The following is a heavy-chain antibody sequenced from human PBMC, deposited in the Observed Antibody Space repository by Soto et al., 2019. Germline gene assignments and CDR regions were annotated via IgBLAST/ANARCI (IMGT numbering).Heavy chain of an antibody. CDR1: GFTFSSYA. J-gene: IGHJ3*02. CDR3: ARVQAGSGSYLIGAFDI. V-gene: IGHV3-30-3*01. D-gene: IGHD1-26*01. CDR2: ISYDGSNK. Sequence: GGSLRLSCAASGFTFSSYAMHWVRQAPGKGLEWVAVISYDGSNKYYADSVKGRFTISRDNSKNTLYLQMNSLRAEDTAVYYCARVQAGSGSYLIGAFDIWGQGTMVTVSS.